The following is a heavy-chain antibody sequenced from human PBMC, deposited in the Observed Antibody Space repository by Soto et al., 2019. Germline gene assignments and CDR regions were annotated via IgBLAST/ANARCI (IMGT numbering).Heavy chain of an antibody. V-gene: IGHV1-69*06. CDR2: IIPIFGTA. Sequence: SVKVSCKASGGTFSSYAISWVRQAPGQGLEWMGGIIPIFGTANYAQKFQGRVTITADKSTSTAYIDLTSLTSEDTAVYYCAITPGWFDGMAVWGQGTTVTVSS. J-gene: IGHJ6*02. D-gene: IGHD6-19*01. CDR1: GGTFSSYA. CDR3: AITPGWFDGMAV.